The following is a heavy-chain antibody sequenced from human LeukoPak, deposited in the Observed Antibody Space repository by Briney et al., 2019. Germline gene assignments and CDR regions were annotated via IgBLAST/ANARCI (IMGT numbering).Heavy chain of an antibody. V-gene: IGHV1-58*01. CDR2: IVVGSGNT. CDR1: GFTFTSSA. Sequence: ASVKVSCKASGFTFTSSAVQWVRQARGQRLEWIGWIVVGSGNTNYAQKFEERVTITRDMSTSTAYMELSSLRSEDTAAYYCAVWDYDFWSGYLTPDFDLWGRGTLVTVSS. D-gene: IGHD3-3*01. CDR3: AVWDYDFWSGYLTPDFDL. J-gene: IGHJ2*01.